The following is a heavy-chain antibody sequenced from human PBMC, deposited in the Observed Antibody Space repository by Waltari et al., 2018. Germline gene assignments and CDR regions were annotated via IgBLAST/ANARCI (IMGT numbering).Heavy chain of an antibody. CDR3: ARGRFDYFDY. Sequence: QVQLVESGGGVVQPGRSLRLSCAASGFTFSSYAMPWVRQAPGKGLEWVAVISYDGSNKYYADSVKGRFTISRDNSKNTLYLQMNSLRAEDTAVYYCARGRFDYFDYWGQGTLVTVSS. J-gene: IGHJ4*02. D-gene: IGHD3-10*01. CDR1: GFTFSSYA. V-gene: IGHV3-30*01. CDR2: ISYDGSNK.